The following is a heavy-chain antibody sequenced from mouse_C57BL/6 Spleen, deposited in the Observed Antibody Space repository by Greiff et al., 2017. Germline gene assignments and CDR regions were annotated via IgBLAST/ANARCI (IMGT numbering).Heavy chain of an antibody. CDR2: IDPSDSYT. J-gene: IGHJ1*03. CDR1: GYTFTSYW. Sequence: VQLQQPGAELVKPGASVKLSCKASGYTFTSYWMQWVKQRPGQGLEWIGEIDPSDSYTNYNQKFKGKATLTVDTSSSTAYMQLSSLTSEDSAVDYCAHSRYFDVWGTGTTVTVSS. V-gene: IGHV1-50*01. CDR3: AHSRYFDV.